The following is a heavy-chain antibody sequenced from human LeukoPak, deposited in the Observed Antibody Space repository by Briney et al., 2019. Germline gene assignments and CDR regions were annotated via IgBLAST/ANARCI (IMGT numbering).Heavy chain of an antibody. CDR3: AKIAAAGSRGPYYFDS. V-gene: IGHV3-23*01. CDR2: ISHSGAYT. Sequence: GGSLRLSCAASGFTFSTYAMSWVRQTPGKGLEWVSDISHSGAYTDYADSVKGRFTISRDKSKNTLYLLMSSLRTGDTAIYYCAKIAAAGSRGPYYFDSWGQGTLVTVSS. D-gene: IGHD6-13*01. CDR1: GFTFSTYA. J-gene: IGHJ4*02.